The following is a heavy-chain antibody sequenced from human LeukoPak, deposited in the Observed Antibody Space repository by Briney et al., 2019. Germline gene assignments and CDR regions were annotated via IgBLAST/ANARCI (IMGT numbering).Heavy chain of an antibody. CDR3: AKEAIYSSSWYSADY. CDR1: GFTVSSNY. CDR2: IYSGGST. J-gene: IGHJ4*02. D-gene: IGHD6-13*01. Sequence: RTGGSLRLSCAASGFTVSSNYMSWVRQAPGKGLEWVSVIYSGGSTYYADSVKGRFTISRDNSKNTLYLQMNSLRAEDTAVYYCAKEAIYSSSWYSADYWGQGTLVTVSS. V-gene: IGHV3-53*05.